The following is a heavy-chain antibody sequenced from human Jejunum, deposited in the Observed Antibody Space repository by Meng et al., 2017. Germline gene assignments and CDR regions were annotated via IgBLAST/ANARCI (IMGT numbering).Heavy chain of an antibody. CDR2: VSYSGST. Sequence: QVQLQESGPGLGRPAETLARTCTVSGGSISTYYWSWIRQSPGKGLEWIGYVSYSGSTNYNPSLKSRLTISRDTSKNQIALNLRSVTAADTAAYYCARLRDNWNYPDYWGQGILVTVSS. J-gene: IGHJ4*02. CDR1: GGSISTYY. V-gene: IGHV4-59*08. CDR3: ARLRDNWNYPDY. D-gene: IGHD1-20*01.